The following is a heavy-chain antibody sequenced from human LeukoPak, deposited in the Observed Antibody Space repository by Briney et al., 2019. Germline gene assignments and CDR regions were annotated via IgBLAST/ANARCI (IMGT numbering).Heavy chain of an antibody. CDR2: IYYSGST. CDR1: GGSISSYY. Sequence: SETLSLTCTVSGGSISSYYWSWLRQPPGKGLEWVGYIYYSGSTNYNPSLKSRVTISVDTSNNQFSLKLSSVTAADTAVYYCARLPAPGYCSGGSCPDYWGQGTLVTVSS. J-gene: IGHJ4*02. D-gene: IGHD2-15*01. V-gene: IGHV4-59*01. CDR3: ARLPAPGYCSGGSCPDY.